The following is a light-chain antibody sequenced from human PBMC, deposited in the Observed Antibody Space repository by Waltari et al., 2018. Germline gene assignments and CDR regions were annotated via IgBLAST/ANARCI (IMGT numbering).Light chain of an antibody. V-gene: IGKV1-5*03. J-gene: IGKJ4*01. CDR1: QSISSW. Sequence: DIQMTQSPSTLSASVGDRVTITCRVSQSISSWLAWYQQKPGKAPKLLIYKASSLQSDVPSRFSGSGSGTEFTLTFSSLQPDDFATFYCQHYNNYPPTFGGGTKVEIK. CDR2: KAS. CDR3: QHYNNYPPT.